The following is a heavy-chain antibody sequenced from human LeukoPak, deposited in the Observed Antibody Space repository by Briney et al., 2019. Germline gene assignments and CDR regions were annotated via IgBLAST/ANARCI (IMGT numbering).Heavy chain of an antibody. V-gene: IGHV4-39*07. CDR2: IYYSGST. J-gene: IGHJ4*02. CDR1: GGSISSSSYY. D-gene: IGHD4/OR15-4a*01. CDR3: ARVRRVPFDY. Sequence: SETLSLTCTVYGGSISSSSYYWGWIRQPPGKGLEWIGNIYYSGSTYYNPSLKSRVTISVDTSKNQFSLKLSSVTAADTAVYYCARVRRVPFDYWGQGTLVTVSS.